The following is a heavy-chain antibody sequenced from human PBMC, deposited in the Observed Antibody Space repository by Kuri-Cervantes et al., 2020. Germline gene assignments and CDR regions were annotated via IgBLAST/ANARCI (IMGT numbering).Heavy chain of an antibody. Sequence: SLKISCAASGFTFDDYAMHWVRQAPGKGLEWVSGISWNSGSIGYADSVKGRFTISRDNAKNSLYLQMNSLRDEDTAVYYCARGESDIVVVPAAIHKDYWGQGTLVTVSS. CDR2: ISWNSGSI. CDR1: GFTFDDYA. CDR3: ARGESDIVVVPAAIHKDY. D-gene: IGHD2-2*01. V-gene: IGHV3-9*01. J-gene: IGHJ4*02.